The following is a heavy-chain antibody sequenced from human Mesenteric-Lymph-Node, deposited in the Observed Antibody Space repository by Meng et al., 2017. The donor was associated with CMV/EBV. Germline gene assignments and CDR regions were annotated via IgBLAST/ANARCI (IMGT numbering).Heavy chain of an antibody. J-gene: IGHJ4*02. Sequence: GESLKISCAASGFTFSNYGMHWVRQAPGKGLEWVTFIRYDGSNKYYADSVKGRFTISRDNFRNTVDLQMNSLRADDTALYYCARPNSGYYDYWGQGTLVTVSS. CDR2: IRYDGSNK. V-gene: IGHV3-30*02. D-gene: IGHD3-22*01. CDR1: GFTFSNYG. CDR3: ARPNSGYYDY.